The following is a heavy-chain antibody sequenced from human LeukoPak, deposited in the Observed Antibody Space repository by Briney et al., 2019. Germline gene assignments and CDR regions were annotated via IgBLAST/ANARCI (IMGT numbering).Heavy chain of an antibody. J-gene: IGHJ4*02. CDR2: INPSGGST. Sequence: ASVKVSCKASGYTFTSYYMHWVRQAPGQGLEWMGIINPSGGSTSYAQKFQGRVTMTRDTSTSTVYMELSSLRSEDTAVYYCARDLTIPPGPDTAMVTSGYWGQGTLVTVSS. D-gene: IGHD5-18*01. V-gene: IGHV1-46*01. CDR3: ARDLTIPPGPDTAMVTSGY. CDR1: GYTFTSYY.